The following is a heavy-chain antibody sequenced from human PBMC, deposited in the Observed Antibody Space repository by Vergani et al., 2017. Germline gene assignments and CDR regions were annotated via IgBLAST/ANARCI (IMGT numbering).Heavy chain of an antibody. CDR1: GGSISSYY. V-gene: IGHV4-4*09. CDR2: IYTSGST. J-gene: IGHJ4*02. Sequence: QVQLQESGPGLVKPSETLSLTCTVSGGSISSYYWSWIRQPPGKGLEWIGYIYTSGSTNYHPSLKSRVTISVDTSTNQFSLKLSSVTAADTAVYYCARRADYWGQGTLVTVSS. CDR3: ARRADY.